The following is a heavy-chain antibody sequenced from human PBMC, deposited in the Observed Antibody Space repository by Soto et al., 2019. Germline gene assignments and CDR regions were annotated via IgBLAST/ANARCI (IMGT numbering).Heavy chain of an antibody. J-gene: IGHJ5*02. V-gene: IGHV4-34*01. CDR1: GGSFSGYY. Sequence: SLTFFVYGGSFSGYYWSWIRQPPGKGLEWIGEINHIGSTNYNPSLKSRVTISVDTSKNQFSLKLSSVTAADTAVYFCARRDVVVVPAATAGYNWFDPWGQGTLVTVS. D-gene: IGHD2-2*01. CDR2: INHIGST. CDR3: ARRDVVVVPAATAGYNWFDP.